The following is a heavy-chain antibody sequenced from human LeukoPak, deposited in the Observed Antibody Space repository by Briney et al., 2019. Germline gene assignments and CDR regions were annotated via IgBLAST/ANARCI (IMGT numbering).Heavy chain of an antibody. D-gene: IGHD3-22*01. V-gene: IGHV3-11*01. CDR2: ISSSGSTI. CDR3: ARGPLTYYYDSSGYLVF. Sequence: GGSLRLSCAASGFTFSDYYMSWIRQAPGNGLEWVSYISSSGSTIYYADSVKGRFTISRDNAKNSLYLQMNSLRAEDTAVYYCARGPLTYYYDSSGYLVFWGQGTLVTVSS. CDR1: GFTFSDYY. J-gene: IGHJ4*02.